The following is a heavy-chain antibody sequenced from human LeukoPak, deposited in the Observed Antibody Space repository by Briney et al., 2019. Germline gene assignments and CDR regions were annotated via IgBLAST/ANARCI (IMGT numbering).Heavy chain of an antibody. CDR1: GFTFSSYG. Sequence: GGSLRLSCAASGFTFSSYGMHWVRQAPGKGLEWVAFIRYDGSNKYYADSVKGRFTISRDNSKNTLYLQMNSLRAEDTAVYYCAKDRAVAGTRRPSYYFDYWGQGTLVTVSS. CDR2: IRYDGSNK. D-gene: IGHD6-19*01. J-gene: IGHJ4*02. CDR3: AKDRAVAGTRRPSYYFDY. V-gene: IGHV3-30*02.